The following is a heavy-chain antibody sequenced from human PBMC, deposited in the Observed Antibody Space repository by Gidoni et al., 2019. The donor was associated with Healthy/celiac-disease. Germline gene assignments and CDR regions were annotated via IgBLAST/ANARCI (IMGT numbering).Heavy chain of an antibody. V-gene: IGHV3-30-3*01. CDR3: ASLERYFDY. Sequence: QVQLVESGGGVVQPGRSLRLSCAASGFTFSSYAMHWVRQAPGKGLEWVAVISYDGSNKYYADSVKGRFTISRDNSKNTLYLQMNSLRAEDTAVYYCASLERYFDYWGQGTLVTVSS. CDR2: ISYDGSNK. J-gene: IGHJ4*02. CDR1: GFTFSSYA.